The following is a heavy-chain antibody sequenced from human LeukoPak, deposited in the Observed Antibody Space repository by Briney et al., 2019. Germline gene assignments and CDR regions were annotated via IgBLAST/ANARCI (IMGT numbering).Heavy chain of an antibody. CDR3: ARVGRRIVVPAAHYYYYYMDV. V-gene: IGHV4-59*01. CDR1: GGSISSYY. CDR2: IYYSGST. J-gene: IGHJ6*03. Sequence: SETLSLTCTVSGGSISSYYWSWIRQPPGKGLEWIGYIYYSGSTNYNPSLKSRVTISVDTSKNQFSLKLSSVTAADTAVYYCARVGRRIVVPAAHYYYYYMDVWGKGTTVTVS. D-gene: IGHD2-2*01.